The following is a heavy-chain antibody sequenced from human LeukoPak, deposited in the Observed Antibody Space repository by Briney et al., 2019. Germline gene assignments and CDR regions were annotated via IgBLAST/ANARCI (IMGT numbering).Heavy chain of an antibody. D-gene: IGHD3-16*01. CDR1: GFTFSSYS. Sequence: GGSLRLSCAASGFTFSSYSMNWVRQAPGKGLEWVSYISSSSTIYYADSVKGRFTISRDNAKNSLYLQMNSLRAEDTAVYYCARDKAPDLIAFDIWGQGTMVTVSS. CDR2: ISSSSTI. CDR3: ARDKAPDLIAFDI. J-gene: IGHJ3*02. V-gene: IGHV3-48*04.